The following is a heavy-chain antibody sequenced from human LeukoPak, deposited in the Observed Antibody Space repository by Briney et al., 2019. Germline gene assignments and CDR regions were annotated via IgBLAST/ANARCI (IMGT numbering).Heavy chain of an antibody. V-gene: IGHV3-30-3*01. J-gene: IGHJ6*02. Sequence: GGSLGLSCAASGFTFSSYAMHWVRQAPGKGLEWVAVISYDGSNKYYADSVKGRFTISRDNSKNTLYLQMNSLRAEDTAVYYCARVPLGDSSGWTTVTRYYYYYYGMDVWGQGTTATVSS. CDR1: GFTFSSYA. CDR2: ISYDGSNK. D-gene: IGHD6-19*01. CDR3: ARVPLGDSSGWTTVTRYYYYYYGMDV.